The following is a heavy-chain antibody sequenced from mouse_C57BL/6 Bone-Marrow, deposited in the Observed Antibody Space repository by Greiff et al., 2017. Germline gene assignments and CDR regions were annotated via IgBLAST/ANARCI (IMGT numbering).Heavy chain of an antibody. V-gene: IGHV1-55*01. Sequence: QVQLQQSGAELVKPGASVKMSCKASGYTFTSYWITWVKQRPGQGLEWIGDIYPGSGSTNYNEKFKSKATLTVDTSSSTAYMQLSSLTSEDSAVYCCARRTTVYYAMDYWGQGTSVTVSS. D-gene: IGHD1-1*01. CDR3: ARRTTVYYAMDY. J-gene: IGHJ4*01. CDR2: IYPGSGST. CDR1: GYTFTSYW.